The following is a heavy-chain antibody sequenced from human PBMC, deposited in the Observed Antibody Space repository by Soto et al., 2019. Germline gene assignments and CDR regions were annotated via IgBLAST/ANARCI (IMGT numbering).Heavy chain of an antibody. CDR1: GFTFSSYA. D-gene: IGHD6-19*01. CDR2: ISYDGSNK. CDR3: ARTEAYSSGWFYYYGMVV. J-gene: IGHJ6*02. V-gene: IGHV3-30-3*01. Sequence: QVQLVESGGGVVQPGRSLRLSCAASGFTFSSYAMHWVSQAPGKGLEWVAVISYDGSNKYYADSVKGRFTISRDNSKNTLYLQMNSLRAEDTAVYYCARTEAYSSGWFYYYGMVVWGQGTTVTVSS.